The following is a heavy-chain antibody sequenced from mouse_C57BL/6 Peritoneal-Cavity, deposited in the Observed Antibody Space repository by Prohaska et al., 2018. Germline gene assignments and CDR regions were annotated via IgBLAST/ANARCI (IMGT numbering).Heavy chain of an antibody. CDR3: SRSSDYGSYFDY. CDR1: GVSLSTSGMG. V-gene: IGHV8-12*01. D-gene: IGHD1-2*01. J-gene: IGHJ2*01. CDR2: IYWDDDK. Sequence: QVTLKESDPGILQSSQTLSLTCSFPGVSLSTSGMGVSWIRQPSGKGLEWLAHIYWDDDKRYNPSLKSRLTISQDTSRNQVFLKIPRVDTAATAASYCSRSSDYGSYFDYWRQGPALSVSS.